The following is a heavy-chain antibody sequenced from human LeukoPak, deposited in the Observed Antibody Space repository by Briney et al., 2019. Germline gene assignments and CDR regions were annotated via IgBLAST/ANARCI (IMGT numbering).Heavy chain of an antibody. V-gene: IGHV1-2*06. CDR3: ARVLRDSTGYYYYDYFDY. Sequence: ASVKVSCKASGGTFSSYAISWVRQAPGQGLEWMGRINPNSGGTNYAQRFQGRVTMTRDTSISTAYMELSRLRSDDTAVYYCARVLRDSTGYYYYDYFDYWGQGTLVTVSS. CDR1: GGTFSSYA. CDR2: INPNSGGT. J-gene: IGHJ4*02. D-gene: IGHD3-22*01.